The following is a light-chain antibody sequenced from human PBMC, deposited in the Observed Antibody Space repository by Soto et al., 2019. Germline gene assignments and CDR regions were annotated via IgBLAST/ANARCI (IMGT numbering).Light chain of an antibody. Sequence: GDRVTITCRASQSISSWLAWYQQKPGKAPKLLIFHASSLESGVPSRFSGSGSGTKFTLTIASLQPDDFATYYCQQYETFSGTFGPGTKVDIK. J-gene: IGKJ1*01. CDR1: QSISSW. CDR3: QQYETFSGT. CDR2: HAS. V-gene: IGKV1-5*01.